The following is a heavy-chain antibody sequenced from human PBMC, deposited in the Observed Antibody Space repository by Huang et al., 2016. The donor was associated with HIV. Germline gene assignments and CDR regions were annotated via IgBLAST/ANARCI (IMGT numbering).Heavy chain of an antibody. V-gene: IGHV3-48*01. D-gene: IGHD3-22*01. CDR2: ISGTSSNI. J-gene: IGHJ4*02. Sequence: EVQLVESGGALVQPGGSLKLSCVVSGFDFSKYSMNWVRQAPGKWLEWVSYISGTSSNIYYADSVNGRFTIARDNAKNSVFLQMRSLRAEDTALYYCARTEMEYYYGSSGYYPDYWGQGTQVTVSS. CDR1: GFDFSKYS. CDR3: ARTEMEYYYGSSGYYPDY.